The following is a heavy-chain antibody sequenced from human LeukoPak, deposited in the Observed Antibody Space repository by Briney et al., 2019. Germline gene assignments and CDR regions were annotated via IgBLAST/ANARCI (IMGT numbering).Heavy chain of an antibody. CDR1: GFSFSSSW. CDR2: IKPDGSEK. J-gene: IGHJ4*02. V-gene: IGHV3-7*01. CDR3: LRDTGCRTTNCYSYFDY. Sequence: GGSLRLSCAASGFSFSSSWMSWVRQAPGKGLEWVANIKPDGSEKYYVDSVRGRFTLSRDNAKNSLYLQMNGLRAEDTAVYYCLRDTGCRTTNCYSYFDYWGQGTLVTVSS. D-gene: IGHD2-2*01.